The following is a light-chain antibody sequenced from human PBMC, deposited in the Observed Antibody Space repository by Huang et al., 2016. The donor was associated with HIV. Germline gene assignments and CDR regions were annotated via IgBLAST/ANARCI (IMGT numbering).Light chain of an antibody. J-gene: IGKJ2*01. Sequence: DIQMTQSPSSLSASVGDRVTITCQTSQDISNYLTWYQQKPGKAPTPLIYDASNLESGVPSRFSGSGSGTYFTFTISSLQPEDIATYYCQQYDNLPYTFGQGTKLEIK. CDR2: DAS. CDR1: QDISNY. CDR3: QQYDNLPYT. V-gene: IGKV1-33*01.